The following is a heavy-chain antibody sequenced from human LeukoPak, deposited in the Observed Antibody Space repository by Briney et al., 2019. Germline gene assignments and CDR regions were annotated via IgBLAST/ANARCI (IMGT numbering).Heavy chain of an antibody. CDR3: ARDPIGYCSSTSCSPR. CDR1: GFTFSSYW. Sequence: PGGSLRLSCAAFGFTFSSYWMSWVRQAPGKGLEWVANIKQDGSEKYYVDSVKDRFTISRDNAKNSLYLQMNSLRAEDTAVYYCARDPIGYCSSTSCSPRWGQGTLVTVSS. D-gene: IGHD2-2*01. J-gene: IGHJ4*02. CDR2: IKQDGSEK. V-gene: IGHV3-7*01.